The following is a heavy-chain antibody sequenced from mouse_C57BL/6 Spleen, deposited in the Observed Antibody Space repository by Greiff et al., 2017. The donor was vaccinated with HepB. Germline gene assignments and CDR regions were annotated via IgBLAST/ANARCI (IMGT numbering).Heavy chain of an antibody. J-gene: IGHJ4*01. D-gene: IGHD1-1*01. V-gene: IGHV5-4*01. CDR2: ISDGGSYT. Sequence: EVQGVESGGGLVKPGGSLKLSCAASGFTFSSYAMSWVRQTPEKRLEWVATISDGGSYTYYPDNVKGRFTISRDNAKNNLYLQMSHLKSEDTAMYYCARGGYGSSPPYAMDYWGQGTSVTVSS. CDR1: GFTFSSYA. CDR3: ARGGYGSSPPYAMDY.